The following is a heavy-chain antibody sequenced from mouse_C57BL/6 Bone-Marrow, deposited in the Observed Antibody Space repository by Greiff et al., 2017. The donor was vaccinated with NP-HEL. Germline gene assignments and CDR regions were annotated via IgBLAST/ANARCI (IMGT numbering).Heavy chain of an antibody. V-gene: IGHV1-82*01. CDR3: ARWPLITTVGVPDV. D-gene: IGHD1-1*01. J-gene: IGHJ1*03. CDR1: GYAFSSSW. Sequence: VQLQQSGPELVKPGASVKISCKASGYAFSSSWMNWVQQRPGKGLEWIGRIYPGDGDTNYNGKFKGKATLTADKSSSTAYMQLSSLTSEDSAVYFCARWPLITTVGVPDVWGTGTTVTVSS. CDR2: IYPGDGDT.